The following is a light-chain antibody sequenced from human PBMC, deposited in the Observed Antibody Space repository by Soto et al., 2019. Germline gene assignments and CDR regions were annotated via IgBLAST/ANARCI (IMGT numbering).Light chain of an antibody. CDR3: CSYAGSSNVV. Sequence: QSVLTQPASVSGSPGRSITISCTGTSSDVGSYNLVSWYQQHPGKAPKLMIYEVSKRPSGVSNRFSGSKSGNTASLTISGLQAEDEADYYCCSYAGSSNVVFGGGTKVTVL. V-gene: IGLV2-23*02. CDR2: EVS. CDR1: SSDVGSYNL. J-gene: IGLJ2*01.